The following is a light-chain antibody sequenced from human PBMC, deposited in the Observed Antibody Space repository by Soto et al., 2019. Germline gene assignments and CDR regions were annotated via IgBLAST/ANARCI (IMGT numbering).Light chain of an antibody. CDR2: GAS. V-gene: IGKV3D-15*01. J-gene: IGKJ1*01. CDR3: QQSNNWPRT. Sequence: EILMTQSPATLSVSPGERATLSCRASQSVSSNLAWYQQKPGQAPRLLIYGASTRATGIPARFSGSGSGTEFTLTISSLQSEDSAVYYCQQSNNWPRTFGQGTKVDIK. CDR1: QSVSSN.